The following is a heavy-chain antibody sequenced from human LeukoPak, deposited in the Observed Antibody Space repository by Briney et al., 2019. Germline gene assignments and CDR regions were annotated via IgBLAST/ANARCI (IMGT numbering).Heavy chain of an antibody. V-gene: IGHV4-39*01. CDR1: GGSISSSSYY. CDR2: IYYSGST. D-gene: IGHD3-10*01. Sequence: SETLSLTCTVSGGSISSSSYYWGWIRQPPGKGLEWIGSIYYSGSTYYNPSLKSRVTISVDTSKNQFSLKLSSVTAADTAVYYCARHSYPLSTMVRGAPGQDWFDPWGLGTLVTVSS. J-gene: IGHJ5*02. CDR3: ARHSYPLSTMVRGAPGQDWFDP.